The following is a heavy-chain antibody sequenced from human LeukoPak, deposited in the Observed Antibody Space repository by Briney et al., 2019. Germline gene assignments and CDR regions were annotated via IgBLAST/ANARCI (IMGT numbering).Heavy chain of an antibody. CDR3: ARDQVMVRGVIRRDAFDI. V-gene: IGHV4-59*12. CDR2: IYYSGST. D-gene: IGHD3-10*01. Sequence: SETLSLTCTVSGGSISTYYWSWIRQPPGKGLEWIGYIYYSGSTNYNPSLKSRVTISVDTSKNQFSLKLSSVTAADTAVYYCARDQVMVRGVIRRDAFDIWGQGTMVTVSS. J-gene: IGHJ3*02. CDR1: GGSISTYY.